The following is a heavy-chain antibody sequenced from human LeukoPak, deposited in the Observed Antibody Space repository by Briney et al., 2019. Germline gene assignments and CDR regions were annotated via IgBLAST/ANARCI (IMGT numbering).Heavy chain of an antibody. J-gene: IGHJ4*02. CDR1: GFTFSSYV. D-gene: IGHD6-19*01. V-gene: IGHV3-23*01. Sequence: TGGSLRLSCAASGFTFSSYVMTWVRQAPGKGLEWVSCISGSGDSTYYADSVKGRFTISRDNSKNTLYLQMNSLRADDTAVYYCAKPSGREGAGPFDSWGQGTLVTVSS. CDR2: ISGSGDST. CDR3: AKPSGREGAGPFDS.